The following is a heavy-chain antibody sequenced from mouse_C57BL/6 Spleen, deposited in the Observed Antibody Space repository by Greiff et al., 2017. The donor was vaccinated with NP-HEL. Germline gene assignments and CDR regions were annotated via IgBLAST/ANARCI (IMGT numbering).Heavy chain of an antibody. CDR1: GFSLTSYA. CDR2: IWTGGGT. J-gene: IGHJ4*01. D-gene: IGHD1-1*01. Sequence: VKLVESGPGLVAPSQSLSITCTVSGFSLTSYAISWVRQPPGKGLEWLGVIWTGGGTNYNSALKSRLSISKDNSKSQVFLKMNSLQTDDTARYYCARFITTVVATDYYAMDYWGQGTSVTVSS. CDR3: ARFITTVVATDYYAMDY. V-gene: IGHV2-9-1*01.